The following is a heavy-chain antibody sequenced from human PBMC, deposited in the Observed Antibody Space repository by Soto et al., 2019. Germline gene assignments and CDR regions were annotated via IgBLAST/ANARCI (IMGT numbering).Heavy chain of an antibody. Sequence: GGSLRLSCAASGFTFSSYWMSWVRQAPGKGLEWAANIKQDGSEKYYVDSVKGRFTISRDNAKNSLYLQMNSLRAEDTAVYYCAKDAAATATHWFDPWGQGTLVTFSS. CDR1: GFTFSSYW. CDR2: IKQDGSEK. D-gene: IGHD2-15*01. V-gene: IGHV3-7*03. J-gene: IGHJ5*02. CDR3: AKDAAATATHWFDP.